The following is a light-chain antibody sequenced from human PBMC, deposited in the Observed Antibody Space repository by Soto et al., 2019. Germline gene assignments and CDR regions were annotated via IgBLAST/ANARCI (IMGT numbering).Light chain of an antibody. J-gene: IGLJ1*01. CDR1: SSDVGNYNS. CDR2: DVS. V-gene: IGLV2-14*01. Sequence: LTQPASVSGFPGQSITISCTGTSSDVGNYNSVSWYQQRPGKAPKFMISDVSDRPAGVSNRFSGSKSGSTATLTISSLQAVDEADYHCGSYPSSRTYAFGTGTKVTVL. CDR3: GSYPSSRTYA.